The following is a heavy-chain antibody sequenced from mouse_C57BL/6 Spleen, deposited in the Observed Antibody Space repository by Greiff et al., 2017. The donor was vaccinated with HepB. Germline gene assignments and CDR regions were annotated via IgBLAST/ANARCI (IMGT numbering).Heavy chain of an antibody. V-gene: IGHV3-8*01. CDR3: ARYRRGYDWYFDV. Sequence: DVHLVESGPGLAKPSQTLSLTCSVTGYSITSDYWNWIRKFPGNKLEYMGYISYSGSTYYNPSLKSRISITRDTSKNQYYLQLNSVTTEDTATYYCARYRRGYDWYFDVWGTGTTVTVSS. D-gene: IGHD2-2*01. J-gene: IGHJ1*03. CDR2: ISYSGST. CDR1: GYSITSDY.